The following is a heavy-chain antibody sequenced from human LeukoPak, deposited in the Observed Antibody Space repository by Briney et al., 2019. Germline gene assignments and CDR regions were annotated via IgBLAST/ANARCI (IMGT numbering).Heavy chain of an antibody. Sequence: ASVKVSCKASGYTFTSYGISWVRQAPGQGLEWMGWISAYNGNTNYAQKLQGRVTMTTDTSTSTAYMELRSLRSDDTAVYYCTRDLGVLWFGDLTLDYWGQGTLVTVSS. V-gene: IGHV1-18*01. D-gene: IGHD3-10*01. J-gene: IGHJ4*02. CDR3: TRDLGVLWFGDLTLDY. CDR2: ISAYNGNT. CDR1: GYTFTSYG.